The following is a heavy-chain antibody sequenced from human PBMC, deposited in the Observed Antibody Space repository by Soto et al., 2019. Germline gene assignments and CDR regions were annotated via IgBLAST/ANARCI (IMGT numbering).Heavy chain of an antibody. J-gene: IGHJ4*02. CDR1: GFTFSSYA. V-gene: IGHV3-23*01. CDR2: ISGSDGST. D-gene: IGHD2-15*01. CDR3: AKDRFCSGGSCYTDY. Sequence: EVQLLESGGGLVQPGGSLRLSCAASGFTFSSYAMSWVRQVPGKGLEWVSSISGSDGSTYYADSVKGRFTISRDNSKNTLSLQMNSLRAEDTAVYYCAKDRFCSGGSCYTDYWGQGTLVTVSS.